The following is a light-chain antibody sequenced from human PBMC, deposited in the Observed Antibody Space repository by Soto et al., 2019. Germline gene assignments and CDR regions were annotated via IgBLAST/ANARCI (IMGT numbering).Light chain of an antibody. J-gene: IGKJ3*01. CDR1: QGISDY. V-gene: IGKV1-33*01. CDR3: QQYHSLPFT. CDR2: DAS. Sequence: DIQMTQSPSSLSASVGDRVTISCQASQGISDYLNWYHQKPGKAPKFLIYDASYLGTGVPSRFSGSGSGTDFTFTISSLQPEDIGTYYCQQYHSLPFTFGPGTKVDIK.